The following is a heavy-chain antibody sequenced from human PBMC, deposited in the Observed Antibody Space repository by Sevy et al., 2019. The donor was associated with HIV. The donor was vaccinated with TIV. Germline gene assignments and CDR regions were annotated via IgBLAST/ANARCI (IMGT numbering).Heavy chain of an antibody. Sequence: GGSLRLSCAASGFTFSNAWMSWVRQAPGKGLEWVGRIKSKTDGGTTDYAAPVKGRFTISRDDSKNTPYLQMNSLKTEDTAVYYCTTDLPTGMTTVTVDYWGQGTLVTVSS. V-gene: IGHV3-15*01. CDR1: GFTFSNAW. CDR3: TTDLPTGMTTVTVDY. J-gene: IGHJ4*02. D-gene: IGHD4-17*01. CDR2: IKSKTDGGTT.